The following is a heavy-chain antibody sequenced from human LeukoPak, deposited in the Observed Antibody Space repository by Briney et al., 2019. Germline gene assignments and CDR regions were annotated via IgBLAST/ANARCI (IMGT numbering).Heavy chain of an antibody. CDR1: GGSISSYY. V-gene: IGHV4-59*12. CDR2: IYYSGST. D-gene: IGHD3-3*01. J-gene: IGHJ6*04. CDR3: ASYQYYDFWSGYLVLDV. Sequence: SETLSLTCTISGGSISSYYWSWIRQPPGKGLEWIGYIYYSGSTKYNPSLESRVTMSVDTSKNQFSLKLSSVTAADTAVYYCASYQYYDFWSGYLVLDVWGKGTTVTVSS.